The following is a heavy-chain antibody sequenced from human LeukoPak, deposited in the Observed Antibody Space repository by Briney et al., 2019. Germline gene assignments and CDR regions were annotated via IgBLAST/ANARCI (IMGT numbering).Heavy chain of an antibody. Sequence: ASVKVSCKASGYTFTGYYMHWVRQASGQGLEWMGWINPNSGGTNYAQKFQGRVTMTRDTSISTAYMELSRLRSDDTAVYYCAREAVTYYDFWSGYLRAFDIWGQGTMVTVSS. D-gene: IGHD3-3*01. CDR3: AREAVTYYDFWSGYLRAFDI. V-gene: IGHV1-2*02. CDR1: GYTFTGYY. J-gene: IGHJ3*02. CDR2: INPNSGGT.